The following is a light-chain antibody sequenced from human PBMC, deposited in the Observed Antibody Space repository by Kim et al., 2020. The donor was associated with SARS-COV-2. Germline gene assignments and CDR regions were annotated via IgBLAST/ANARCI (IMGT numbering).Light chain of an antibody. CDR3: QTWGTGTWV. Sequence: SVKVTCTLSSGNNNDALSWHQQLPGKGPRYLMMVNSDGAYIKGDRVPDRFSGSSSGTERYLTISRLQSEDEADYYCQTWGTGTWVFGGGTQLTVL. V-gene: IGLV4-69*02. CDR1: SGNNNDA. CDR2: VNSDGAY. J-gene: IGLJ3*02.